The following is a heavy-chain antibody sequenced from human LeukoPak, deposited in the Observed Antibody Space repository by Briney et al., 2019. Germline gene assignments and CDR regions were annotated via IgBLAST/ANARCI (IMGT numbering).Heavy chain of an antibody. D-gene: IGHD3-9*01. CDR3: ARGHDILTGAPRVGYY. CDR2: IYTSGST. J-gene: IGHJ4*02. V-gene: IGHV4-4*07. Sequence: SETLSLTCTVSGGSISSYYWSWIRQPAGKGLEWIGRIYTSGSTNYNPSLKSRVTMSVDTSKNQFSLKLSSVTAADTAVYYCARGHDILTGAPRVGYYWGQGTLVTVSS. CDR1: GGSISSYY.